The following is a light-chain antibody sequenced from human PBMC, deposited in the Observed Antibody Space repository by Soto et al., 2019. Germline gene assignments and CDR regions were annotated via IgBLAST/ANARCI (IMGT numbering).Light chain of an antibody. V-gene: IGLV2-14*01. J-gene: IGLJ1*01. CDR3: SSYDSSLSGSG. CDR2: EVS. CDR1: SRDVGGYNY. Sequence: QSVLTQPASVSGSPGQSITISCSGTSRDVGGYNYVSWHQQHPGKAPKVIITEVSNRPSGVSNRFSGSKSGNTASLTISGLQAEDEADYYCSSYDSSLSGSGFGTGTKVTVL.